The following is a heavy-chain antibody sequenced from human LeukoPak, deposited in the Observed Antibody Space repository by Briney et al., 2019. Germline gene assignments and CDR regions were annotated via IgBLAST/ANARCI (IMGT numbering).Heavy chain of an antibody. CDR3: ARGKSGSGGSCYDY. CDR2: INPNSGGT. J-gene: IGHJ4*02. Sequence: GASVKVSCKASGYTFTGYYMHWVRQAPGQGLEWMGWINPNSGGTNYAQKFQGWVTMTRDTSISTAYMELSRLRSDDTAVYYCARGKSGSGGSCYDYWGQGTLVTVSS. V-gene: IGHV1-2*04. CDR1: GYTFTGYY. D-gene: IGHD2-15*01.